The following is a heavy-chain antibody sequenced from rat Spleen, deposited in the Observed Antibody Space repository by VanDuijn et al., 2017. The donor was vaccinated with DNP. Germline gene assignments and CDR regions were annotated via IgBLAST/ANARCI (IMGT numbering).Heavy chain of an antibody. Sequence: EVQLVESGGDLVQPGGSLKLSCVASGFTFNNYWMAWIRQVPGKGLDWVASITSSGGDTFYADSVRGRFTISRNNAKNTLYLQMNSLRSEDTATYFCARENYHAMEACGQGTSVTV. V-gene: IGHV5-31*01. D-gene: IGHD1-3*01. CDR2: ITSSGGDT. J-gene: IGHJ4*01. CDR3: ARENYHAMEA. CDR1: GFTFNNYW.